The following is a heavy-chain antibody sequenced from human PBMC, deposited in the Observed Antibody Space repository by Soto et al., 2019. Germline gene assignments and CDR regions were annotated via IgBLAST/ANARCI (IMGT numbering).Heavy chain of an antibody. CDR3: AKDTARGGGSVFDY. Sequence: PGGSLRLSCAASGFTFNSYAMSWVRQARGKGLEWVSAISGSGGNTYYTDSVKGRFTISRDNFKNTLFLQMNGLRAEDTALYYCAKDTARGGGSVFDYWGQGTLVTVSS. CDR2: ISGSGGNT. CDR1: GFTFNSYA. V-gene: IGHV3-23*01. J-gene: IGHJ4*02. D-gene: IGHD2-15*01.